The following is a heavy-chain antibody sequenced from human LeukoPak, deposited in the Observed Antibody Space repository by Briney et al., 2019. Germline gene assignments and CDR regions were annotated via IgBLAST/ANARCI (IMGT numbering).Heavy chain of an antibody. D-gene: IGHD6-13*01. CDR3: AKLAGSSWHTDY. CDR1: GFTFSSYG. Sequence: GGSLRLSCAASGFTFSSYGMHWVRQAPGKGLEWVAFIRYDGSNKYYADSVRGRFTISRDNSKNTLYLQMNSLRAEDTAVYYCAKLAGSSWHTDYWGQGTLVTVSS. CDR2: IRYDGSNK. J-gene: IGHJ4*02. V-gene: IGHV3-30*02.